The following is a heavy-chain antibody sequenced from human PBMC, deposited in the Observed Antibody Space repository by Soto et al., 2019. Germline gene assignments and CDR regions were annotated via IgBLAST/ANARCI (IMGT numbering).Heavy chain of an antibody. Sequence: PSETLSLTCTVSGGSISSGGYYWSWIRQHPGKGLEWIGYISYSGSTNYNPSLRSRVTISVDTSRNQFSLKLSSVTAADTAVYYCARTYSGYYFDYWGQGTLVTVSS. CDR1: GGSISSGGYY. CDR2: ISYSGST. J-gene: IGHJ4*02. D-gene: IGHD5-12*01. V-gene: IGHV4-61*08. CDR3: ARTYSGYYFDY.